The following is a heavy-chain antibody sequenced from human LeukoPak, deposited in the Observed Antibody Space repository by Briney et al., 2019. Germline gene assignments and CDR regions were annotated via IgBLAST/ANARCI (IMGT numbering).Heavy chain of an antibody. CDR2: IYYSGST. D-gene: IGHD5-24*01. CDR3: ARGSRRSYWYFDL. J-gene: IGHJ2*01. V-gene: IGHV4-59*01. Sequence: SETLSLTCTVSGGSISSYYWSWIRQPPGKGLEWIGYIYYSGSTNYNPSLKSRVTISVDTSKNQFSLKLSSVTAADTAVYYCARGSRRSYWYFDLWGRGTLVTVSS. CDR1: GGSISSYY.